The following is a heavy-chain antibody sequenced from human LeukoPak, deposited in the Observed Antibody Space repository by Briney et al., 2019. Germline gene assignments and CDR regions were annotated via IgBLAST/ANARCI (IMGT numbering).Heavy chain of an antibody. Sequence: GGSLRLSCAASGFTFSSYAMSWVRQAPGKGLEWVSAISGSGGSTYYADSVKGRFTISRDNSKNTLYLQMNSLRAEDTAVYCCAKVPPPGIVVVPAARGYFDLWGRGTLVTVSS. D-gene: IGHD2-2*01. CDR2: ISGSGGST. CDR1: GFTFSSYA. CDR3: AKVPPPGIVVVPAARGYFDL. J-gene: IGHJ2*01. V-gene: IGHV3-23*01.